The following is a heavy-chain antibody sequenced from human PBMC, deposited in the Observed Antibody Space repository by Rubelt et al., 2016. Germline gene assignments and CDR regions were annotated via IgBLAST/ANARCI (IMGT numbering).Heavy chain of an antibody. CDR2: INPSGGST. CDR3: ASRSGTYPYYFDY. Sequence: RAAGEGLEWIGIINPSGGSTNYAQILQGRVTMTTDTSTSTAYMELRSLRSDDTAVYYCASRSGTYPYYFDYWGQGTLVTVSS. J-gene: IGHJ4*02. V-gene: IGHV1-46*01. D-gene: IGHD1-26*01.